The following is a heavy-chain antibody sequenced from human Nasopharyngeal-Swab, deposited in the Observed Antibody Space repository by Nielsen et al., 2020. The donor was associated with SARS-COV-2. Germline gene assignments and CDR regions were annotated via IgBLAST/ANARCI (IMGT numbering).Heavy chain of an antibody. Sequence: LRLSCTVSGASITSGGYYWSCIRHLPGRGLEWIGYIYYSGNTFYNPSLKSRVTMSVDTSENQFSLNLNSVTAADTAVYYCARGWAGHYFDYWGQGTLVTVSS. CDR3: ARGWAGHYFDY. CDR1: GASITSGGYY. CDR2: IYYSGNT. D-gene: IGHD1-26*01. V-gene: IGHV4-31*03. J-gene: IGHJ4*02.